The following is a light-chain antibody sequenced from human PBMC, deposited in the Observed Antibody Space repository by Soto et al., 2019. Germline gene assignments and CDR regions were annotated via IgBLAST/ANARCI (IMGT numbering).Light chain of an antibody. J-gene: IGLJ3*02. CDR3: NSYAGSNNWV. V-gene: IGLV2-8*01. CDR2: EVS. Sequence: QSALTQPASVSGSPGQSITISCTGTSSDVGSYNYVSWFQQHPGKAPKLMIYEVSKRPSGVPDRFSGSKSGNTASLTVSGLQAEDVADYYCNSYAGSNNWVFGGGTKVTVL. CDR1: SSDVGSYNY.